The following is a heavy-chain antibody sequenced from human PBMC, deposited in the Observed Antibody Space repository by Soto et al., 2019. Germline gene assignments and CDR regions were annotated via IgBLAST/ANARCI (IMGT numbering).Heavy chain of an antibody. J-gene: IGHJ6*02. D-gene: IGHD3-3*01. Sequence: EVQLVESGGGLVKPGGSLRLSCAASGFTFSSYSMNWVRQAPGKGLEWVSSISSSSSYIYYADSVKGRFTISRDNAKNSLYLQMNSLRAEDTAVYYCARDVMEWLLPTFWLDYYYGMDVWGQGTTVTVSS. CDR1: GFTFSSYS. CDR3: ARDVMEWLLPTFWLDYYYGMDV. CDR2: ISSSSSYI. V-gene: IGHV3-21*01.